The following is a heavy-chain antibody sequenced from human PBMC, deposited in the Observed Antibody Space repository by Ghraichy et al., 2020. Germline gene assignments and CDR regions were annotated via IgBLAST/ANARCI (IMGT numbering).Heavy chain of an antibody. CDR2: INDSGNT. CDR1: GGSFRGYY. D-gene: IGHD3-3*01. Sequence: SQTLSLTCAAHGGSFRGYYWSWIRQSPGKGLEWLGEINDSGNTNYNPSLKSRVTISLDTSKKQFSLNLTSVTAADTAVYYCAREGQCLEWLVLRFWSQGTLVTVSS. V-gene: IGHV4-34*01. CDR3: AREGQCLEWLVLRF. J-gene: IGHJ4*02.